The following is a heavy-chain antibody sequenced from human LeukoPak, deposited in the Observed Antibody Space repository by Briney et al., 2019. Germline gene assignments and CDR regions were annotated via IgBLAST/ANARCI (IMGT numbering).Heavy chain of an antibody. CDR2: MFYRGNT. CDR3: ARDISSGWLISIDY. Sequence: SETLSLTCTVSGGSMSYYWGWIRQPPGKGLEWIGSMFYRGNTYYNPSLKSRVTISLDTSKNQFFLKLSSVTAADTAVYYCARDISSGWLISIDYWGQGTLVTVSS. CDR1: GGSMSYY. V-gene: IGHV4-39*07. J-gene: IGHJ4*02. D-gene: IGHD6-19*01.